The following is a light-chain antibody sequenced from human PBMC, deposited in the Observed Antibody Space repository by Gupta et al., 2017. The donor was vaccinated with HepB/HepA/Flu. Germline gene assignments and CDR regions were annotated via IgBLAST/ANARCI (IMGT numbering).Light chain of an antibody. CDR3: QQYNNWLPLT. Sequence: EIVMTQSPPTLSASPGERATLSCRASQSVSSNLAWYQQKPGQAPRLLIYGASTRATGIPARFSGSGSGTEFTLTISSLQSEDFAVYYCQQYNNWLPLTFGGGTKVEIK. V-gene: IGKV3-15*01. CDR2: GAS. J-gene: IGKJ4*01. CDR1: QSVSSN.